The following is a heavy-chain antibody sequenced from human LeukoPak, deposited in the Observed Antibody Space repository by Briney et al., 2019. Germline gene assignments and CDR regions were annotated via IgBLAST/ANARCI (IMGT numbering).Heavy chain of an antibody. CDR1: GYSISSGYY. CDR2: INHSGST. D-gene: IGHD3-22*01. Sequence: PSETLSLTCTVSGYSISSGYYWGWIRQPPGKGLEWIGEINHSGSTNYNPSLKSRVTISVDTSKNQFSLKLSSVTAADTAVYYCARRHLFSGDYYDSSGYAGGRGYYFDYWGQGTLVTVSS. V-gene: IGHV4-38-2*02. J-gene: IGHJ4*02. CDR3: ARRHLFSGDYYDSSGYAGGRGYYFDY.